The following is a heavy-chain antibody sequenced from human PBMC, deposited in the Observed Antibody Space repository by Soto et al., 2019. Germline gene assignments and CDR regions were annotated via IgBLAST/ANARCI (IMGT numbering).Heavy chain of an antibody. CDR1: GYTITRYA. Sequence: ASVKVSWKTSGYTITRYAGHWVRQAPGQRLEWMGWINAGNGNTKYSQKFQGRVTITRDTSASTAYMELSSLRSEDTAVYYCARSRHDYDFWSGYPYNWFDPWGQGTLVTVSS. D-gene: IGHD3-3*01. CDR3: ARSRHDYDFWSGYPYNWFDP. CDR2: INAGNGNT. J-gene: IGHJ5*02. V-gene: IGHV1-3*01.